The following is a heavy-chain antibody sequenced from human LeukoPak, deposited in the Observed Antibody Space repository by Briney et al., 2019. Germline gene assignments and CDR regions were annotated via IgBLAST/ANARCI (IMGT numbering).Heavy chain of an antibody. V-gene: IGHV3-7*01. CDR3: ARDSHYYDSSGPGY. Sequence: PGGSLRLSCAGSGFTFSGSWMSWVRQAPGKGLEWVANINQDGSGEYYVDSVKGQFTISRDNAKNSLYLQMNSLRAEDTAVYYCARDSHYYDSSGPGYWGQGTLVTVSS. D-gene: IGHD3-22*01. CDR2: INQDGSGE. J-gene: IGHJ4*02. CDR1: GFTFSGSW.